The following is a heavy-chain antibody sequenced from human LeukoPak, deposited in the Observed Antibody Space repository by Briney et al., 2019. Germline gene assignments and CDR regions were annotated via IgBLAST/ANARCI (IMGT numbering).Heavy chain of an antibody. CDR1: GFTFSSYA. D-gene: IGHD3-3*01. CDR2: ISGSGGST. V-gene: IGHV3-23*01. J-gene: IGHJ4*02. Sequence: GGSLRLSCAASGFTFSSYAMSWVRQAPGKGLEWVSAISGSGGSTYYADSVKGRFTISRDNSKNTLYLQMNSLRAEDTAVYYCAKDRPYFKTSISGPFDYWGQGTLVTVSS. CDR3: AKDRPYFKTSISGPFDY.